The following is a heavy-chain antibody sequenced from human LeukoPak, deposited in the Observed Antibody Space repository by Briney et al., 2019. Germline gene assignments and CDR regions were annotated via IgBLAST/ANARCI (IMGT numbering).Heavy chain of an antibody. Sequence: SETLPLTCTVSGGSISSSSYYWGWIRRPPGKGLEWIGSIYYSGSTNYNPSLKSRVTISVDTSKNQFSLKLSSVTAADTAVYYCARGPYGIGDYYDSSGYKIWGQGTLVTVSS. CDR1: GGSISSSSYY. CDR3: ARGPYGIGDYYDSSGYKI. V-gene: IGHV4-39*07. J-gene: IGHJ4*02. D-gene: IGHD3-22*01. CDR2: IYYSGST.